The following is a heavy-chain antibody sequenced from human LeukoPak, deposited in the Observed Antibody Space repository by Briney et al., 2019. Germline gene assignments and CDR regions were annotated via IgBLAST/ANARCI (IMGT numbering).Heavy chain of an antibody. D-gene: IGHD1-26*01. CDR1: GFTFSNYA. CDR2: ISGSGGST. J-gene: IGHJ4*02. V-gene: IGHV3-23*01. CDR3: AKSQDGGRLFHFDY. Sequence: GGSLRLSCAASGFTFSNYAMSWVRQAPGKGLEWVSVISGSGGSTYSADSVKGRFTISRDNSKNTLYLQMNSLRAEDTAVYFCAKSQDGGRLFHFDYWGQGTLVTVSS.